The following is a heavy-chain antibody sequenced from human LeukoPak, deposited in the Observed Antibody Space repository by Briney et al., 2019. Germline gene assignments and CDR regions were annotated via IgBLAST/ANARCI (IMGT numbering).Heavy chain of an antibody. D-gene: IGHD4-17*01. J-gene: IGHJ4*02. V-gene: IGHV4-39*01. CDR3: ARQGYADFSSRPFDY. CDR1: GGSIINSGCY. Sequence: PSETLSLTCTVSGGSIINSGCYWGWIRQPPGKGLEWIGSVYYSGNTYYNPSLKSRVTISVDTSKNQFSLKLRSVTAADTAMYYCARQGYADFSSRPFDYWGQGTLVTVSS. CDR2: VYYSGNT.